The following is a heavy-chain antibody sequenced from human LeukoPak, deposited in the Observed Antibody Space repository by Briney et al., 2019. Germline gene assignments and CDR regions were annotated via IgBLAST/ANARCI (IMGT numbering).Heavy chain of an antibody. J-gene: IGHJ6*02. V-gene: IGHV3-7*03. CDR3: ARNNGMDV. CDR2: VNRDGSET. Sequence: GRSLRLSCAASGFTLSNHWMTWVRQVPGRGPEWVANVNRDGSETYYLDSVKGRLTISKDNAKNSLYLQMNSLRAEDTALYHCARNNGMDVWGQGTTVIVSS. CDR1: GFTLSNHW.